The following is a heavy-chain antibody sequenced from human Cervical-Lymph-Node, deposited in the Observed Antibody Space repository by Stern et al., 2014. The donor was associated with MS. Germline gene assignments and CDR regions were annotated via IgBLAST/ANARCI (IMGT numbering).Heavy chain of an antibody. J-gene: IGHJ5*02. CDR2: FYYSGST. V-gene: IGHV4-31*03. CDR3: ARVGCSSTSCPNWFDP. CDR1: GVSISSGGYY. D-gene: IGHD2-2*01. Sequence: QVQLKESGPGLVKPSQTLSLTCTVSGVSISSGGYYWSWIRQHPGKGLEWIGYFYYSGSTYYNTSLQSRVTISVDTSKNPFFPKLSSVTAADTAVYYGARVGCSSTSCPNWFDPWGQGTLVTVSS.